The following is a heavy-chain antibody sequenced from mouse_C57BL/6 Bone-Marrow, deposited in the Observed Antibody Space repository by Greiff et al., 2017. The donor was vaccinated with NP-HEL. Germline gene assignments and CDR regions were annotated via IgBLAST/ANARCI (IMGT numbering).Heavy chain of an antibody. CDR2: ISYDGSN. Sequence: ESGPGLVKPSQSLSLTCSVTGYSITSGYYWNWIRQFPGNKLEWMGYISYDGSNNYNPSLKNRISITRDTSKNQFFLKLNSVTTEDTATYYCARGIYDYDGAYWGQGTLVTVSA. CDR1: GYSITSGYY. CDR3: ARGIYDYDGAY. J-gene: IGHJ3*01. D-gene: IGHD2-4*01. V-gene: IGHV3-6*01.